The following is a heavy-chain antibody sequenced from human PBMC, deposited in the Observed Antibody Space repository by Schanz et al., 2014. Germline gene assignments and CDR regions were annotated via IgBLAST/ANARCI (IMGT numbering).Heavy chain of an antibody. V-gene: IGHV1-18*01. D-gene: IGHD2-15*01. Sequence: QVQLVQSGREVKKPGASVKVSCKASGYTFTTYGIIWVRQAPGQGLEWMGWISAYNGHTNYAQKFQGRVTMTTDTSTSTAYMELRSLRSDDTAVYYCARGGDYIVVLVAVTREYYYHAMDVWGQGTTVTVSS. J-gene: IGHJ6*02. CDR3: ARGGDYIVVLVAVTREYYYHAMDV. CDR2: ISAYNGHT. CDR1: GYTFTTYG.